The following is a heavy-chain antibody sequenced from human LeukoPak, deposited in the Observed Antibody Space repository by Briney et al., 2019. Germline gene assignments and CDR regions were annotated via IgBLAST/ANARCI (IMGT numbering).Heavy chain of an antibody. CDR3: ARAGPARPSHSSGWGGYYYYYGMDV. CDR2: IYYSGST. D-gene: IGHD6-19*01. J-gene: IGHJ6*02. CDR1: GGSISSYY. Sequence: KSSETLSLTCTVSGGSISSYYWSWIRQPPGKGLEWIGYIYYSGSTNYNPSLKSRVTISVDTSKNQFSLKLSSVTAADTAVYYCARAGPARPSHSSGWGGYYYYYGMDVWGQGTTVTVSS. V-gene: IGHV4-59*01.